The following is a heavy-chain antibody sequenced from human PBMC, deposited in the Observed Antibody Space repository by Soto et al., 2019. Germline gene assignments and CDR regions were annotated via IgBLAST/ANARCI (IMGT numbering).Heavy chain of an antibody. Sequence: QVQLQESGPGLVKPSETLSLTCTVSGGSISSYYWSWIRQPPGKGLEWIGYIYYSGSTNYNPSLKSRXXIXVXXSKHHSSLKLSSVTAADTAVYYCARDSQAPYGMDVWGQGTTVTVSS. J-gene: IGHJ6*02. CDR3: ARDSQAPYGMDV. V-gene: IGHV4-59*01. CDR2: IYYSGST. CDR1: GGSISSYY.